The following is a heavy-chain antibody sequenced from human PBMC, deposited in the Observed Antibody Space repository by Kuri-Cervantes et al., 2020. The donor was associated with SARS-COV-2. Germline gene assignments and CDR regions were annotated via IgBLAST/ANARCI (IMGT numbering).Heavy chain of an antibody. D-gene: IGHD3-16*01. J-gene: IGHJ5*02. CDR3: AKDSAEVGGQTLMNWFDP. V-gene: IGHV3-30*02. CDR2: IRYDGSNK. CDR1: GFTFSSYG. Sequence: GESLKISCAASGFTFSSYGMHWVRQAPGKGLEWVAFIRYDGSNKYYADSVKGRFTISRDNSKNTLYLQMSSLRAEDTAVYYCAKDSAEVGGQTLMNWFDPWGQGTLVTVSS.